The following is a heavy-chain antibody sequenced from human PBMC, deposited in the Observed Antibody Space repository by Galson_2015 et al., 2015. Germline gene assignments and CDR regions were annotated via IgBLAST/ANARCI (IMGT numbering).Heavy chain of an antibody. CDR3: AREPLGGNWFDP. J-gene: IGHJ5*02. Sequence: NTNTGNPSYAQGFTGRFVFSLDTSVSTAYLQIGSLKAEDTAIYYCAREPLGGNWFDPWGQGTLVTVSS. D-gene: IGHD3-16*01. V-gene: IGHV7-4-1*01. CDR2: NTNTGNP.